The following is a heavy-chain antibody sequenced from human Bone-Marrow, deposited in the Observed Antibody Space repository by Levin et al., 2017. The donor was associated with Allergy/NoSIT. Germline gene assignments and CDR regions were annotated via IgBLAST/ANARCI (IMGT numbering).Heavy chain of an antibody. J-gene: IGHJ5*02. V-gene: IGHV1-2*06. Sequence: GESLKISCKASGYTFTGYYMHWVRQAPGQGLEWMGRINPNSGGTNYAQKFQGRVTMTRDTSISTAYMELSRLRSDDTAVYYCAGAAEEENNWFDPWGQGTLVTVSS. CDR3: AGAAEEENNWFDP. D-gene: IGHD2-2*01. CDR1: GYTFTGYY. CDR2: INPNSGGT.